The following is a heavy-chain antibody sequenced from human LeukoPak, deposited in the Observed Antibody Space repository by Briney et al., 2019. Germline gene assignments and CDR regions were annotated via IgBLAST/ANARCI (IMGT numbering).Heavy chain of an antibody. Sequence: SETLSLTCAVSGYSISSGYYWSWIRQPAGKGLEWIGRIYTSGSTNYNPSLKSRVTISVDTSKNQFSLKLSSVTAADAAVYYCARRTAAGKGAFDYWGQGTLVTVSS. J-gene: IGHJ4*02. CDR2: IYTSGST. D-gene: IGHD6-13*01. CDR3: ARRTAAGKGAFDY. CDR1: GYSISSGYY. V-gene: IGHV4-61*02.